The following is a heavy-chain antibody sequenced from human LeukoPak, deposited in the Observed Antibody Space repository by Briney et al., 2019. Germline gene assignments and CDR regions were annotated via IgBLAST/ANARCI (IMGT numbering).Heavy chain of an antibody. CDR3: ARGSLGYSY. J-gene: IGHJ4*02. CDR2: INPSGGGT. CDR1: GYTFTGYY. Sequence: ASVKVSCKASGYTFTGYYIHWVRQAPGQGLEWMGLINPSGGGTTYAQKFQGRLTMTRDTSTSTVYMELSSLRSEDTAVYYCARGSLGYSYWGQGTLVTVSS. V-gene: IGHV1-46*01. D-gene: IGHD5-18*01.